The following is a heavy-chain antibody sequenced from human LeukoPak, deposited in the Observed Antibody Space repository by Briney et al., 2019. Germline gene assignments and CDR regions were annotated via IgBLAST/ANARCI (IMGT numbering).Heavy chain of an antibody. CDR3: ASSGAPDSSGFISWGPKSYNYKYYYMDV. CDR2: ISFDGIKK. J-gene: IGHJ6*02. V-gene: IGHV3-30*03. CDR1: GFTFRSYG. Sequence: GGSLRLSCAASGFTFRSYGMYWVRQAPGKGLEWVAVISFDGIKKHYEDSVRGRFTISRDTSTNTLFLEMHSLRAEDTAVYYCASSGAPDSSGFISWGPKSYNYKYYYMDVWGQGTTVTVSS. D-gene: IGHD3-22*01.